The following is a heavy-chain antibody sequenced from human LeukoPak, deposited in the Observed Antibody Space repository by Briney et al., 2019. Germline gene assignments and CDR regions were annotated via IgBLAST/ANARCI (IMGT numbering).Heavy chain of an antibody. CDR2: ISYDGSNK. D-gene: IGHD6-6*01. V-gene: IGHV3-30*01. Sequence: GGSLRLSCAASGFTVSSYAMHWVRQAPGKGLEWVAVISYDGSNKYYADSVKGRFTISRDNSKNTLYLQMNSLRAEDTAVYYCARMWQLVRRGPFDYWGQGTLVTVSS. J-gene: IGHJ4*02. CDR3: ARMWQLVRRGPFDY. CDR1: GFTVSSYA.